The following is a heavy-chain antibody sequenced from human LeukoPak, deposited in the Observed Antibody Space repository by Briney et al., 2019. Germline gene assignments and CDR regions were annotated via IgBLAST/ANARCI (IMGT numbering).Heavy chain of an antibody. J-gene: IGHJ4*02. CDR2: ISGDGGST. D-gene: IGHD2-2*01. Sequence: PGGSLRLSCAASGFTFDDYAMHWVRQAPGKGLEWVSLISGDGGSTYYADSAKGRFTISRDNSKNSLYLQMSSLRLEDTALYYYANSQGYCSSTSCRPYSSSWPFNYWGQGTLVTVSS. CDR1: GFTFDDYA. V-gene: IGHV3-43*02. CDR3: ANSQGYCSSTSCRPYSSSWPFNY.